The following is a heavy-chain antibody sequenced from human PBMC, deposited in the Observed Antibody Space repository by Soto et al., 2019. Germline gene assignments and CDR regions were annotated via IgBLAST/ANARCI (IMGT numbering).Heavy chain of an antibody. CDR1: AFTFNNFP. J-gene: IGHJ6*02. CDR3: AREKCSSTSCNHGMDV. Sequence: GGSLRLSCVASAFTFNNFPMHWVRQAPGKGLQWLASITTTSTYKYYADSVKGRFSISRDNAKNSLYLELTNLRSKDTAVYYCAREKCSSTSCNHGMDVWGLGTTVTVSS. CDR2: ITTTSTYK. V-gene: IGHV3-21*01. D-gene: IGHD2-2*01.